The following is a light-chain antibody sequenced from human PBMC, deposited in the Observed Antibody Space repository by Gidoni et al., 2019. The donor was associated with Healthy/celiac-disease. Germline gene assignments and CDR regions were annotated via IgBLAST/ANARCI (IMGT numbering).Light chain of an antibody. CDR1: QDISNY. CDR2: DAS. Sequence: DIQMTQSPSSLSASVGDRVTNTCQASQDISNYLNWYQQKPGKAPKLLIYDASNLETGVPSRFSGSGSGTDFTFTISSLQPEDIATYYCQQYDNLALFTFGPGTKVDIK. J-gene: IGKJ3*01. V-gene: IGKV1-33*01. CDR3: QQYDNLALFT.